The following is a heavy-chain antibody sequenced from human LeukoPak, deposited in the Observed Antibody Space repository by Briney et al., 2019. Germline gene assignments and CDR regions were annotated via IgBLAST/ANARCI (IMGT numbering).Heavy chain of an antibody. V-gene: IGHV1-69*04. CDR2: IIPILGIA. D-gene: IGHD5-12*01. CDR1: GYTFTGYY. CDR3: ARVDIYFDY. J-gene: IGHJ4*02. Sequence: GASVKVSCKASGYTFTGYYMHWVRQAPGQGLEWMGRIIPILGIANYAQKFQGRVTITADKSTSTAYMELSSLRSEDTAVYYCARVDIYFDYWGQGTLVTVSS.